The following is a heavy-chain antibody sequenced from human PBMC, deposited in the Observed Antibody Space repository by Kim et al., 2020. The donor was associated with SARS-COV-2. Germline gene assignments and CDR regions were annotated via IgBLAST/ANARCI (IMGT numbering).Heavy chain of an antibody. Sequence: LQGRITISSDNSKHTLYLQMNSLRAEDTAVYYCAKDHYYDSSGYYAFDIWGQGTMVTVSS. CDR3: AKDHYYDSSGYYAFDI. J-gene: IGHJ3*02. V-gene: IGHV3-23*01. D-gene: IGHD3-22*01.